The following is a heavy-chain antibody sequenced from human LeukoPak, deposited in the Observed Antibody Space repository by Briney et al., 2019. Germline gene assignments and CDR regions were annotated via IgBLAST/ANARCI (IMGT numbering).Heavy chain of an antibody. CDR2: INLDGSEK. D-gene: IGHD7-27*01. V-gene: IGHV3-7*01. CDR3: AKALGRGYYGMDV. Sequence: PGGSLRLSCAASGFTFSSYAMHWVRQAPGKGLEWVANINLDGSEKYYVDSLKGRFTISRDNAQNSLYLQMNNLIAEDTAVYYCAKALGRGYYGMDVWGQGTTVTVSS. CDR1: GFTFSSYA. J-gene: IGHJ6*02.